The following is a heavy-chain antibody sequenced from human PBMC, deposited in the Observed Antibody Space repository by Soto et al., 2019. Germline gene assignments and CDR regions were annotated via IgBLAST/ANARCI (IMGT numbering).Heavy chain of an antibody. J-gene: IGHJ3*02. CDR2: IVPMVGRT. CDR1: GGSFSSYT. D-gene: IGHD3-10*01. CDR3: ALDSGSDCFDI. Sequence: QVQLVQSGAEVKKTGSSVKVSCKASGGSFSSYTISWVRQAPGQGLEWMGRIVPMVGRTIYAQKFQGRVAISADKSTTTAYMDLSNLASEDTAMYYCALDSGSDCFDIWGQGTLVTVSS. V-gene: IGHV1-69*02.